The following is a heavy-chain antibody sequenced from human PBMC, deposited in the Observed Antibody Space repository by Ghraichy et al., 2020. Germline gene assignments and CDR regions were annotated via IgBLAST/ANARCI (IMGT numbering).Heavy chain of an antibody. J-gene: IGHJ4*02. CDR2: INPNSGGT. D-gene: IGHD5-18*01. CDR1: GYTFTGYY. V-gene: IGHV1-2*02. CDR3: ARETVDTAMVYYFDY. Sequence: ASVKVSCKASGYTFTGYYMHWVRQAPGQGLEWMGWINPNSGGTNYAQKFQGRVTMTRDTSISTAYMELSRLRSDDTAVYYCARETVDTAMVYYFDYWGQGTLVTVSS.